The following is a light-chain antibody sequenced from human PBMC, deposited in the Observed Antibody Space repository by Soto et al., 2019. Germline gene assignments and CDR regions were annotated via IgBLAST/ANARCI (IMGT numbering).Light chain of an antibody. CDR1: SSNIGANYD. CDR3: QSYDSSRSGYV. CDR2: TNT. V-gene: IGLV1-40*01. J-gene: IGLJ1*01. Sequence: QSVLTQPPSVSGAPGQTVTISCTGSSSNIGANYDVHWYQHLPGTAPKLLIYTNTNRPSGVPDRFSGSKSGTSASLAITGLQAEDEADYYCQSYDSSRSGYVVGTGTKLIVL.